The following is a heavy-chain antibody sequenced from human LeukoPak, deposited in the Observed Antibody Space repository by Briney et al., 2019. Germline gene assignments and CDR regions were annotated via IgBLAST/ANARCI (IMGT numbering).Heavy chain of an antibody. Sequence: SETLSLTCTVSGGSISSYYWGWIRQPPGKGLEWIGDIYHSGSAYYNPSLKSRVTLSVDTSKNQFSLNLTSVTAADTAVYYCARDRGYYDTSGYYGDAFDIWGQGTKVTVSS. CDR3: ARDRGYYDTSGYYGDAFDI. V-gene: IGHV4-59*12. CDR2: IYHSGSA. D-gene: IGHD3-22*01. J-gene: IGHJ3*02. CDR1: GGSISSYY.